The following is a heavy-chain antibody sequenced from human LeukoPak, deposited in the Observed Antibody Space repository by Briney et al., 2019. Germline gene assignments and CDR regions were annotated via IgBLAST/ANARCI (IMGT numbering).Heavy chain of an antibody. Sequence: LETLSLTCTVSGGSITTYYWSWIRQPPGKGLEWIGFIFYSGSTNYNPSLKSRVTISLNTSKTQFSLKLSSVTAADTAVYYCARGTFWSGYYHDYWGQGTLVTVSS. D-gene: IGHD3-3*01. CDR3: ARGTFWSGYYHDY. CDR2: IFYSGST. V-gene: IGHV4-59*01. J-gene: IGHJ4*02. CDR1: GGSITTYY.